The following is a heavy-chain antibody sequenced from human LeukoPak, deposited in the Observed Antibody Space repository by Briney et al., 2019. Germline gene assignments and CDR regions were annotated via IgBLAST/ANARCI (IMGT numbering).Heavy chain of an antibody. CDR1: GFSFSSYA. CDR3: AKAMTTVTSFDY. Sequence: GGSLRLSCAASGFSFSSYAMSWVRQAPGKGLEWASDLSGSGGSTYYADSVKGRFTISRDNSENTLYLQMNRLRAEDTAVYYCAKAMTTVTSFDYWGQGTLVTVSS. CDR2: LSGSGGST. J-gene: IGHJ4*02. D-gene: IGHD4-17*01. V-gene: IGHV3-23*01.